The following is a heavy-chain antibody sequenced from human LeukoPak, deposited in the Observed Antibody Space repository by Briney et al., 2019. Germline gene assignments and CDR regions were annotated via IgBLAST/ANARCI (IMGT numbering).Heavy chain of an antibody. CDR2: ISSRASAV. Sequence: GGSLRLSCAASGFTFSSYWMNWDRQAPGKGLEWVSYISSRASAVYYADSVKGRFTISRDNAKNSLYLQMDSLRAEDTAVYYCASSLTMVRGDYWGQGTLVTVSS. CDR3: ASSLTMVRGDY. CDR1: GFTFSSYW. D-gene: IGHD3-10*01. V-gene: IGHV3-48*04. J-gene: IGHJ4*02.